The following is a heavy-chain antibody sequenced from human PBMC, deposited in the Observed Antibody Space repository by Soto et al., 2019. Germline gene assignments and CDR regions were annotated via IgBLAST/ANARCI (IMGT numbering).Heavy chain of an antibody. CDR3: AKVDSSGWPS. D-gene: IGHD6-19*01. CDR2: IDPSDSYT. J-gene: IGHJ4*02. CDR1: GYSVTIYL. Sequence: GESENISCNGSGYSVTIYLISWVRQMPGKGLEWMGRIDPSDSYTNYSPSFQGHVTISADKSISTAYLQWSSLKASDTAMYYCAKVDSSGWPSWGQGTLVTISS. V-gene: IGHV5-10-1*01.